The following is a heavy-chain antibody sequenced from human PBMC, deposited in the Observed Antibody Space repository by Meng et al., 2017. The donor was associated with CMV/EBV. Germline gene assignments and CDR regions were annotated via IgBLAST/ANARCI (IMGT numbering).Heavy chain of an antibody. Sequence: SVTVSCKASGGIFSSYVISWVRQAPGQGLEWMGGIIPIFGTANYAQKFQGRVTITTDESTSTAYMELSSLRSEDTAVYYCAGDVLGYCSGGSCYGLDYWGQGTLVTVSS. CDR2: IIPIFGTA. J-gene: IGHJ4*02. D-gene: IGHD2-15*01. CDR1: GGIFSSYV. V-gene: IGHV1-69*05. CDR3: AGDVLGYCSGGSCYGLDY.